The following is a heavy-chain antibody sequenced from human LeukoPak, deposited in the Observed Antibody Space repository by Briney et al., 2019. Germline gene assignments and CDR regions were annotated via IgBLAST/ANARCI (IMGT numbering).Heavy chain of an antibody. J-gene: IGHJ4*02. D-gene: IGHD6-6*01. CDR2: ISGGGGNT. V-gene: IGHV3-23*01. Sequence: QAGGSLRLSCAASGFTFSSYAMSWVPGASGKGLDWVSAISGGGGNTYYADSMKGRFTISRDNSKNTLYLQMNSLRAEDTAVYYCARCVAGRPDDYWGQGTLVTVSS. CDR1: GFTFSSYA. CDR3: ARCVAGRPDDY.